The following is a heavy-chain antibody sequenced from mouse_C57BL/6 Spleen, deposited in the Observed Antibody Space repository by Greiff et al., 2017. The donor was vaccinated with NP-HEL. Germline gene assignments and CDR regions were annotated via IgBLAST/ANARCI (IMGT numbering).Heavy chain of an antibody. D-gene: IGHD2-4*01. Sequence: QVQLQQSGPELVKPGASVKISCKASGYSFTSYYIHWVKQRPGQGLEWIGWIYPGSGNTKYNEKFKGKATLTADTSSSTAYMQLSSLTSEDSAVYYCALYYDYGASYAFDYWGQGTSVTVSS. CDR3: ALYYDYGASYAFDY. CDR2: IYPGSGNT. V-gene: IGHV1-66*01. CDR1: GYSFTSYY. J-gene: IGHJ4*01.